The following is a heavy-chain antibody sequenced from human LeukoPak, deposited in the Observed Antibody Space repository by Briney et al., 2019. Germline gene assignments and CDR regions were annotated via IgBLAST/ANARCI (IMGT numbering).Heavy chain of an antibody. D-gene: IGHD6-13*01. J-gene: IGHJ4*02. V-gene: IGHV4-34*01. CDR2: TNHSGST. CDR3: ASIAAAGAP. Sequence: SETLSLTCAVYGGSFSGYYWSWIRQPPGKGLEWIGETNHSGSTNYNPSLKSRVTISVDTSKNQFSLKLSSVTAADTAVYYCASIAAAGAPWGQGTLVTVSS. CDR1: GGSFSGYY.